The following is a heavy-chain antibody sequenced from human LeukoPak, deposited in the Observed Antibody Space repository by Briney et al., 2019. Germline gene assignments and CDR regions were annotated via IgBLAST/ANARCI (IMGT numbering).Heavy chain of an antibody. J-gene: IGHJ4*02. Sequence: GGSLRLSCVASGFTFSSYWMSWVRQAPGKGLEWVANIKQDGSEKYYVDSVKGRFTISRDNAKNSLYLQMNSLRAEDTAVYYCASTSSFWSAYTYYFDYWGQGTLVTVSS. CDR2: IKQDGSEK. CDR1: GFTFSSYW. D-gene: IGHD3-3*01. V-gene: IGHV3-7*01. CDR3: ASTSSFWSAYTYYFDY.